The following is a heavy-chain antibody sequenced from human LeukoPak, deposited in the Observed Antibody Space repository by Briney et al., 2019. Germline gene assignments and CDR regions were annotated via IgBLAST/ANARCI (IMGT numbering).Heavy chain of an antibody. Sequence: PGGSLRLSCAASGFTFSSYEMNWVRQAPGKGLEWVSYISSSGSTIYHADSVKGRFTISRDNAKNSLYLQMNSLRAEDTAVYYCARGDGDATYYYYMDVWGKGTTVTVSS. V-gene: IGHV3-48*03. CDR1: GFTFSSYE. J-gene: IGHJ6*03. D-gene: IGHD4-17*01. CDR2: ISSSGSTI. CDR3: ARGDGDATYYYYMDV.